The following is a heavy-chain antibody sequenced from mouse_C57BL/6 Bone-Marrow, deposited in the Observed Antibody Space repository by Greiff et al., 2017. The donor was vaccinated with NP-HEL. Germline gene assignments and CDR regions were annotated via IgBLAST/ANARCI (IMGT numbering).Heavy chain of an antibody. V-gene: IGHV1-4*01. Sequence: QVQLQQSGAELARPGASVKMSCKASGYTFTSYTMHWVKQRPGRGLEWIGYINPSSGYTKYNQKFKDKATLTADKSSSTAYMQLSSLTSEDSAVYYCARERVYYGSSFYWYFDVWGTGTTVTVSS. D-gene: IGHD1-1*01. CDR2: INPSSGYT. CDR1: GYTFTSYT. J-gene: IGHJ1*03. CDR3: ARERVYYGSSFYWYFDV.